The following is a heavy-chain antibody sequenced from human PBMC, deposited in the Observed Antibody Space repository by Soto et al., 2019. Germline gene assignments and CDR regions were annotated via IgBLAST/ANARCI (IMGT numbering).Heavy chain of an antibody. CDR2: IIPIFGTA. D-gene: IGHD1-20*01. CDR1: GGTFSSYA. V-gene: IGHV1-69*13. J-gene: IGHJ4*02. CDR3: AREVHDNSNLNYYFDY. Sequence: GASVKVSCKASGGTFSSYAISWVRQAPGQGLEWMGGIIPIFGTANYAQKFQGRVTITADESTSTAYMELSSLRSEDTAVYYCAREVHDNSNLNYYFDYWGQGTLVTVSS.